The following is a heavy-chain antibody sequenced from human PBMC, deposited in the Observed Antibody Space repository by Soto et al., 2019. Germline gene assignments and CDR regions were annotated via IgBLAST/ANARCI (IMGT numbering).Heavy chain of an antibody. D-gene: IGHD5-18*01. Sequence: PGGPLRVSYAASGCTFSTFWIHWVRQAPGKGLVWVSRISSDGSRASYADSVKGRFTISRDNAKNTLYLQMNSLRAEDTAIYYCARVYSRLSSYDYWGQGTLVTVSS. CDR1: GCTFSTFW. J-gene: IGHJ4*02. CDR3: ARVYSRLSSYDY. CDR2: ISSDGSRA. V-gene: IGHV3-74*01.